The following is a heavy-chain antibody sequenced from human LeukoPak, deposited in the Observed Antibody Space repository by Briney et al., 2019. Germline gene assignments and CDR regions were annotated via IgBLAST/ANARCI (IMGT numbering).Heavy chain of an antibody. J-gene: IGHJ4*02. V-gene: IGHV3-23*01. CDR3: ARAYRGYSSGWYSGGPAY. D-gene: IGHD6-19*01. CDR2: IGASGGTT. Sequence: GGSLRLSCAGSGFTFNTYSMTWVRQAPGKGLEWVSVIGASGGTTYYADSVKGRFTISRDNSKNTLYLQMNSLRAEDTAVYYCARAYRGYSSGWYSGGPAYWGQGTLVTVSS. CDR1: GFTFNTYS.